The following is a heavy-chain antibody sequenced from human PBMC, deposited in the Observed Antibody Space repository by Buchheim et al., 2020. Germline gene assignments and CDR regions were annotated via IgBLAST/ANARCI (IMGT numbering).Heavy chain of an antibody. CDR2: IIPIFGTA. CDR1: GGALSGYG. V-gene: IGHV1-69*01. CDR3: ARLNHPIVVVPAIYYYGMDV. J-gene: IGHJ6*02. Sequence: QVHLVQSGPEVKKSGSSVKVSCKASGGALSGYGFSWVRQAPGQGLEWMGGIIPIFGTANYAQKFQGRVTITADESTSTAYMELSSLRSEDTAVYYCARLNHPIVVVPAIYYYGMDVWGQGTT. D-gene: IGHD2-2*01.